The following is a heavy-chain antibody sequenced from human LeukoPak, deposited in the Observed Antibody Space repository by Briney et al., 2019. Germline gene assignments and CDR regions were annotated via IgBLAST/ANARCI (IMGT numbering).Heavy chain of an antibody. CDR3: ARLGWVQGRDYYYMDV. V-gene: IGHV4-59*01. CDR1: GGSISSYY. CDR2: IYYSGST. J-gene: IGHJ6*03. Sequence: SETLSLSCTVSGGSISSYYWSWIRPPPGKGLEWIGYIYYSGSTNYNPSLKSRVTISVDTSKNQFSLKLSSVTAADTAVYYCARLGWVQGRDYYYMDVWGKGTTVTVSS. D-gene: IGHD2-21*01.